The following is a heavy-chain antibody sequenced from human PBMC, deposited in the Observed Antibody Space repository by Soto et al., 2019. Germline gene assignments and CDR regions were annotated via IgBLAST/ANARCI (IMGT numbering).Heavy chain of an antibody. V-gene: IGHV4-39*01. CDR1: GASISTNHHN. CDR2: IHYRGDT. J-gene: IGHJ5*02. Sequence: QVQLQGSGPGLVRPSETLSLTCTVSGASISTNHHNWAWVRQPPGKGLEWIGNIHYRGDTYFNPSLRSRLSMSVDTSKNQFSLKLTSVTAAHTTVYYCARLPTGYPNWFDPWGQGTLVTVSS. CDR3: ARLPTGYPNWFDP. D-gene: IGHD3-9*01.